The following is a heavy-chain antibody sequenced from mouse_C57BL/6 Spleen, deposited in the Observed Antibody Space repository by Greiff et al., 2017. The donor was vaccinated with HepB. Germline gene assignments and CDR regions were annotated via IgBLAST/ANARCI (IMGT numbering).Heavy chain of an antibody. CDR3: ARRHEDSNYGWFAY. J-gene: IGHJ3*01. Sequence: VMLVESGPGLVAPSQSLSITCTVSGFSLTSYGVHWVRQPPGKGLEWLVVIWSDGSTTYNSALKSRLSISKDNSKSQVFLKMNSLQTDDTAMYYCARRHEDSNYGWFAYWGQGTLVTVSA. CDR1: GFSLTSYG. V-gene: IGHV2-6*03. CDR2: IWSDGST. D-gene: IGHD2-5*01.